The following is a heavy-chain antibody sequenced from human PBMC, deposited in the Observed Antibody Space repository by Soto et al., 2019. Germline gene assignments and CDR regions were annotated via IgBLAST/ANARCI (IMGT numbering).Heavy chain of an antibody. CDR2: ISYDGSNK. V-gene: IGHV3-30*18. Sequence: QVQLVESGGGVVQPGRSLRLSCAASGFTFSSYGMHWVRQAPGKGLEWVAVISYDGSNKYYADSVKGRFTISRDNSKNPLYLQMNSLRAEDTAVYYCAKGGIAVAGYFDYWGQGTLVTVSS. CDR1: GFTFSSYG. J-gene: IGHJ4*02. D-gene: IGHD6-19*01. CDR3: AKGGIAVAGYFDY.